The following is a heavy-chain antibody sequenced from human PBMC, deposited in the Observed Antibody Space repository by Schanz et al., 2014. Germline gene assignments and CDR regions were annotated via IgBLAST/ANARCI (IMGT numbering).Heavy chain of an antibody. Sequence: EVQLVESGGSLVQPGGSLRLSCSASGFTFSTYAMSWARQTPGKGLEWVSGMSGSGSTADYADSVKGRFTISRDNAKNSLYLQMNSLRAEDTGVYYCARGREVVAKIFDVWGQGTMVTVSS. CDR1: GFTFSTYA. CDR2: MSGSGSTA. V-gene: IGHV3-23*04. CDR3: ARGREVVAKIFDV. J-gene: IGHJ3*01. D-gene: IGHD3-22*01.